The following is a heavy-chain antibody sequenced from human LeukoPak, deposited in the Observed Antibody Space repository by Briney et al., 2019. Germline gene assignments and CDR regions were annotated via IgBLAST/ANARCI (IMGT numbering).Heavy chain of an antibody. CDR2: INPNSGGT. CDR3: ARLQTYYYDSSGYWSFDI. V-gene: IGHV1-2*06. CDR1: GYTFTGYY. Sequence: GASVKVSXKASGYTFTGYYMHWVRQAPGQGLEWMGRINPNSGGTNYAQKFQGRVTMTRDTSISTAYMELSRLRSDDTAVYYCARLQTYYYDSSGYWSFDIWGQGTMVTVSS. D-gene: IGHD3-22*01. J-gene: IGHJ3*02.